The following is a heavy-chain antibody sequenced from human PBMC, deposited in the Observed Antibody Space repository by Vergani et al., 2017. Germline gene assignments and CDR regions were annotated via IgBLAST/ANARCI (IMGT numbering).Heavy chain of an antibody. CDR3: GGGAGARILPGGGFDP. D-gene: IGHD2-21*01. CDR1: EYTFTNYP. J-gene: IGHJ5*02. Sequence: QVQLVQSGSELKKPGASVKVSCKASEYTFTNYPMNWVRQAPGQGLEWMGWINTNTGNPTYAQGFTGRFVFSLDTSVSTAYLQISSLKAEDTAVYYCGGGAGARILPGGGFDPWGQGTLVTVSS. CDR2: INTNTGNP. V-gene: IGHV7-4-1*02.